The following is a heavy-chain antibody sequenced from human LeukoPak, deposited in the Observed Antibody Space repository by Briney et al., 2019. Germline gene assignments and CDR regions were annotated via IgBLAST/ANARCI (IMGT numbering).Heavy chain of an antibody. D-gene: IGHD3-22*01. V-gene: IGHV3-30*03. Sequence: GGSLRLSCAASGFTFSSYGMHWVRQAPGKGLEWVAVISYDGSNKYYADSVKGRFTISRDNSKNTLYLQMNSLRAEDTAVYYCARDVSDPMYYYDSSGYPDYWGQGTLVTVSS. CDR1: GFTFSSYG. CDR2: ISYDGSNK. J-gene: IGHJ4*02. CDR3: ARDVSDPMYYYDSSGYPDY.